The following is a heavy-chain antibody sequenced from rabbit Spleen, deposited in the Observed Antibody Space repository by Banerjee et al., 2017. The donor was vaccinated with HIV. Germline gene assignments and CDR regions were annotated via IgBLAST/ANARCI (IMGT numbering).Heavy chain of an antibody. D-gene: IGHD8-1*01. Sequence: QSLEESGGGLVQPEGSLTLTCTASGFSFSSNYYMCWVRQAPGKGLEWIACTATGSSGFTYYASWAKGRFTCSKASSTTVTLQMTSLTAADTATYFCARDTGTSFSTYGMDLWGPGTLVTVS. CDR2: TATGSSGFT. V-gene: IGHV1S40*01. CDR3: ARDTGTSFSTYGMDL. CDR1: GFSFSSNYY. J-gene: IGHJ6*01.